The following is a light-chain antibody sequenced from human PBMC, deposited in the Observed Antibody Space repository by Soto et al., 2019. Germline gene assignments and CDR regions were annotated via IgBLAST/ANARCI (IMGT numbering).Light chain of an antibody. CDR1: RSNIGANT. Sequence: QYVLTQPPSASGTAGQRVTISCSGSRSNIGANTVHWYQQLPRTAPKLLIHSNNQRPSGVPDRFSGSKSGTSASLAISGLQSEDEADYYCAAWDDSLNGWVFGGGTKVTVL. V-gene: IGLV1-44*01. CDR2: SNN. CDR3: AAWDDSLNGWV. J-gene: IGLJ3*02.